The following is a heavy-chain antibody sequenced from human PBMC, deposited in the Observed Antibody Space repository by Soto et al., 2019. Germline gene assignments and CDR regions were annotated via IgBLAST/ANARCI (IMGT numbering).Heavy chain of an antibody. D-gene: IGHD3-22*01. V-gene: IGHV5-10-1*01. CDR2: IDPSDSQT. CDR1: GYSVAGDW. J-gene: IGHJ4*01. Sequence: PAEAMQSSGEGSGYSVAGDWITRVRQMPGKGLEWMGRIDPSDSQTYYSPSFRGHATISAAKSITTVFLQWSSLRASDTAMYYCARVLYYSDHGHLFPYYFHSSG. CDR3: ARVLYYSDHGHLFPYYFHS.